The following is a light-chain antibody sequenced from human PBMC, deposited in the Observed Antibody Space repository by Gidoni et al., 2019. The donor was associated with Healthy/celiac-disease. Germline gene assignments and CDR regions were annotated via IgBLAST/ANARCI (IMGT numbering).Light chain of an antibody. J-gene: IGKJ1*01. CDR2: AAS. V-gene: IGKV1-39*01. CDR3: QQSYSTPQT. Sequence: IQMTQSPSSLSASVGDRVTLTCRASQSISSYLHWYQQKPGKAPKLLIYAASSLQSGVPSRFSGSGSGTDFTLTISSLQPEDFATYYCQQSYSTPQTFGQGTKVEIK. CDR1: QSISSY.